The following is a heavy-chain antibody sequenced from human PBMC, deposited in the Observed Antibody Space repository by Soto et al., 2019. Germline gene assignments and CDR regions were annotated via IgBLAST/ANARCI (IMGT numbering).Heavy chain of an antibody. Sequence: ASVKVSCKASGYTFTSYAMHWVRQAPGQRLEWMGWINAGNGNTKYSQKLQSRVTITRDTSASTAYMELRSLRSDDTAVYYCARASGSSYWFDPWGQGTLVTVSS. D-gene: IGHD1-26*01. V-gene: IGHV1-3*01. CDR1: GYTFTSYA. CDR3: ARASGSSYWFDP. CDR2: INAGNGNT. J-gene: IGHJ5*02.